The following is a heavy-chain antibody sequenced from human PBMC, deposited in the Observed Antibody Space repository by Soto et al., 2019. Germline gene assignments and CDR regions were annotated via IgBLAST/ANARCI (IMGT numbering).Heavy chain of an antibody. CDR3: ARGLFSHYYDSSGSQGY. CDR2: ISAYNGNT. V-gene: IGHV1-18*01. D-gene: IGHD3-22*01. Sequence: GASVKVSFKASGYTFTSYGISWVRQAPGQGLEWMGWISAYNGNTNYAQKLQGRVTMTTDTSTSTAYMELRSLRSDDTAVYYCARGLFSHYYDSSGSQGYWGQGTLVTVSS. J-gene: IGHJ4*02. CDR1: GYTFTSYG.